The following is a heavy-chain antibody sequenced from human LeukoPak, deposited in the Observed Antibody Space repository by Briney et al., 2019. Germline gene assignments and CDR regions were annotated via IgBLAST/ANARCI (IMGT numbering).Heavy chain of an antibody. J-gene: IGHJ4*02. CDR1: GGSMSPYH. CDR2: IYYSGST. D-gene: IGHD3-3*01. Sequence: SETLSLTCTVSGGSMSPYHWGWIRQPPGKGLEWTGYIYYSGSTNYNPSLKSRLTISVDTSKNQFSLKLSSVTAADTAVYYCAMRRGFWSGYFDYWGQGTLVTVPS. V-gene: IGHV4-59*12. CDR3: AMRRGFWSGYFDY.